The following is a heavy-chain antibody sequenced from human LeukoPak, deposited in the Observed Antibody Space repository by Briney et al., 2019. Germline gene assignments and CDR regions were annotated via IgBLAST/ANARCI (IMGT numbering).Heavy chain of an antibody. V-gene: IGHV3-23*01. D-gene: IGHD6-6*01. J-gene: IGHJ4*02. CDR2: ISGSGGST. CDR1: GFTFSSYA. Sequence: GGSLRLSCAASGFTFSSYAMSWVRQAPGKGLEWVSAISGSGGSTYYADSVKGRFTISRDNSKNTLYLQMNSLRAEDTAVYYCARDLRYSLYSSSSGLDYWGQGTLVTVSS. CDR3: ARDLRYSLYSSSSGLDY.